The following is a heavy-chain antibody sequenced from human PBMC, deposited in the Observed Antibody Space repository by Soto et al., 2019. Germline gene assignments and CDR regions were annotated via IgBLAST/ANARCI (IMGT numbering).Heavy chain of an antibody. CDR3: TTGQCGGDCPAYYYYGMDV. CDR2: IKSKTDGGTT. V-gene: IGHV3-15*07. Sequence: GGSPGLSCAASGVTFSNSWMNWVLQAPGKGLEGVGRIKSKTDGGTTDYAAPVKGRFTISRDDSKNTLYLQMNSLKTEDTAVYYCTTGQCGGDCPAYYYYGMDVWGQGTTVTVSS. D-gene: IGHD2-21*02. J-gene: IGHJ6*02. CDR1: GVTFSNSW.